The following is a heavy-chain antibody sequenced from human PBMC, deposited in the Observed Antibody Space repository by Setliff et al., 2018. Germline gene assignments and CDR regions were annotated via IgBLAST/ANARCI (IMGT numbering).Heavy chain of an antibody. J-gene: IGHJ2*01. D-gene: IGHD2-15*01. CDR2: IKGDGSEK. CDR1: GFTFSGSA. Sequence: GGSLRLSCAASGFTFSGSAMHWVRQASGKGLEWVANIKGDGSEKFYLDSVKGRFTISRDNAKNSLYLQMNSLRAEDTAVYYCARDLVKDIVVVVWYFDLWGRGTLVTVSS. CDR3: ARDLVKDIVVVVWYFDL. V-gene: IGHV3-7*01.